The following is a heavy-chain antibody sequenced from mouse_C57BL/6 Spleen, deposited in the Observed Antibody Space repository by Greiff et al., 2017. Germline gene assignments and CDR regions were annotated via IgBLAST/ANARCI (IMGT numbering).Heavy chain of an antibody. CDR1: GYTFTSYW. CDR3: ARGGLYYGNYVDAY. J-gene: IGHJ3*01. D-gene: IGHD2-1*01. Sequence: QVQLQQPGAELVKPGASVKLSCKASGYTFTSYWMHWVKQRPGQGLEWIGMIHPNSGSTNYNEKFKSKATLTVDKSSSTAYMQLSSLTSEDSAVYYCARGGLYYGNYVDAYWGQGTLVTVSA. V-gene: IGHV1-64*01. CDR2: IHPNSGST.